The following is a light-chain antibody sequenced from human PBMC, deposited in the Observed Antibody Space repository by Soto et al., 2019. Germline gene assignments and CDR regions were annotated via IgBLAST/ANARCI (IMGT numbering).Light chain of an antibody. CDR3: MQALHTPPT. CDR2: LGS. Sequence: DTVRTQSPLSLPVTPGEPASISCRSSQSLLHSNGYNYLDWYLQKPGQSPQLLIYLGSNRDSGVPDRFSGSGSGTDFTLKISRVEAEDVGVYYCMQALHTPPTFGQGTKVEIK. V-gene: IGKV2-28*01. J-gene: IGKJ1*01. CDR1: QSLLHSNGYNY.